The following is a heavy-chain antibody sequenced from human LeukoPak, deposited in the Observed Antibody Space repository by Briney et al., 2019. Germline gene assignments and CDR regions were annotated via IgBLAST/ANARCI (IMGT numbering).Heavy chain of an antibody. CDR2: IIPIFGTA. J-gene: IGHJ6*03. CDR1: GGTFSRYA. V-gene: IGHV1-69*06. D-gene: IGHD3-9*01. CDR3: ARDDWNYYYMDV. Sequence: GASVKVSCKASGGTFSRYAISWVRQAPGQGLEWMGGIIPIFGTANYAQKFQGRVTITADKSTSTAYMELSSLRSEDTAVYYCARDDWNYYYMDVWGKGTTVTVSS.